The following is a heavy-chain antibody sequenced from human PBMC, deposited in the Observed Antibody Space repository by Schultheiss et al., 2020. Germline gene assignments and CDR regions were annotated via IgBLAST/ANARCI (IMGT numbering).Heavy chain of an antibody. Sequence: SETLSLTCTVSGGSISSSSYYWGWIRQPPGKGLEWIGSIYYSGSTYYNPSLKSRVTISVDTSKNQFSLKLSSVTAADTAVYYCARLGYCSGGSCFPWGQGTLVTVSS. V-gene: IGHV4-39*01. J-gene: IGHJ5*02. CDR2: IYYSGST. CDR3: ARLGYCSGGSCFP. CDR1: GGSISSSSYY. D-gene: IGHD2-15*01.